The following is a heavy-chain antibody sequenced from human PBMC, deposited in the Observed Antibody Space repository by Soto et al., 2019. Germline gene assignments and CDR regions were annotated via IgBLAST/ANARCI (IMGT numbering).Heavy chain of an antibody. D-gene: IGHD5-12*01. J-gene: IGHJ4*02. CDR1: GYTFTGYY. V-gene: IGHV1-2*04. Sequence: QVQLVQSGAEVKKPGASVKVSCKASGYTFTGYYMHWVRQAPGQGLEWMGWINPNRGGTNYAQKFQGWVTMTRDTSISTADMELSRLRSDDTAVYYCARYIYQGYSGYGHFDYWGQGTLVTVSS. CDR2: INPNRGGT. CDR3: ARYIYQGYSGYGHFDY.